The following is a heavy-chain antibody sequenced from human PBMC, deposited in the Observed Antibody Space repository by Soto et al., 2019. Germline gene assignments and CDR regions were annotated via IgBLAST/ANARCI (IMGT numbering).Heavy chain of an antibody. CDR1: GGSISSYY. CDR3: ARLVSSIAAPIGWFDP. D-gene: IGHD6-6*01. Sequence: SETLSLTCTVSGGSISSYYWSWIRQPAGKGLEWIGRIYTSGSTNYNPSLKSRVTMSVDTSKNQFSLKLSSVTAADTAVYYCARLVSSIAAPIGWFDPWGQGTLVTVSS. CDR2: IYTSGST. J-gene: IGHJ5*02. V-gene: IGHV4-4*07.